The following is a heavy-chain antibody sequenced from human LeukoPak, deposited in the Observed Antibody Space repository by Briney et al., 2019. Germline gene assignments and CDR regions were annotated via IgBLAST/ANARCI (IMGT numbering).Heavy chain of an antibody. CDR1: GFTVSSNY. Sequence: GGSLRLSCAASGFTVSSNYMSWVRQAPGKGLEWVSVIYSGGSTYYADSVKGRFTISRDNSKNTLYLQMNSLKTEDTAVYYCTTALYCSSTSCYIGSNWFDPWGQGTLVTVSS. D-gene: IGHD2-2*02. J-gene: IGHJ5*02. CDR2: IYSGGST. CDR3: TTALYCSSTSCYIGSNWFDP. V-gene: IGHV3-53*01.